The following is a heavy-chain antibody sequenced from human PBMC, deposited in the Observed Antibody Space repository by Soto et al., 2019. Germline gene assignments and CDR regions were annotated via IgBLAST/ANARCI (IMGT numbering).Heavy chain of an antibody. J-gene: IGHJ6*02. CDR1: GFTFSNYA. CDR3: AKDDYCRSISCYGYHFAMDV. CDR2: ISGSGDRT. Sequence: EVQLLESGGGLVQPGGSPRLSCAVSGFTFSNYAMSWVRQAPGKGLEWVSAISGSGDRTYYADSVKGRFTISRDNSKSTLYLQMNSLRAEDTAVYYCAKDDYCRSISCYGYHFAMDVWGQGTTVTVSS. D-gene: IGHD2-2*01. V-gene: IGHV3-23*01.